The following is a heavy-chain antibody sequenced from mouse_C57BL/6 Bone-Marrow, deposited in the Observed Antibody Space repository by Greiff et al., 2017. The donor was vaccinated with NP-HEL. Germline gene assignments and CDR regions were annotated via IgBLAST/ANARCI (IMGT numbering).Heavy chain of an antibody. Sequence: EVQLVESGGGLVKPGGSLKLSCAASGFTFSSYAMSWVRQTPEKRLEWVATISDGGSYTYSPDNVKGRFTISRDKAKNNLYLQMSHLKSEDTAMYYCARDRDAMDYWGQGTSVTVSS. CDR3: ARDRDAMDY. D-gene: IGHD3-1*01. V-gene: IGHV5-4*01. CDR1: GFTFSSYA. J-gene: IGHJ4*01. CDR2: ISDGGSYT.